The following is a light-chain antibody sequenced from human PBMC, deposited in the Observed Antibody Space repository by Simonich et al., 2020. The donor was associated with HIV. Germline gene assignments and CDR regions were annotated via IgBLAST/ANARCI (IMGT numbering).Light chain of an antibody. CDR1: QSISSY. CDR3: QQSYSTPFT. J-gene: IGKJ2*01. Sequence: DIQMTQSPSSLSASVGDRVTNTCRASQSISSYLNWYQQKPGKAPKLLIYAASSLQSGVPSRFSGSGSGTDFTLTISSLQREDFASYYCQQSYSTPFTFGQGTKVEIK. CDR2: AAS. V-gene: IGKV1-39*01.